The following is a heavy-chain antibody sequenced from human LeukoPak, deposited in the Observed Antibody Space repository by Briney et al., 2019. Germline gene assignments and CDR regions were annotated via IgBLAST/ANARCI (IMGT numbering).Heavy chain of an antibody. Sequence: GGSLRLSCAASGFDFSTYAMSWVRQAPGKGLEWVSGISGSGDTTYYADSVKGRFTISRDNSKNMLYLQINSLGAEDTAIYYCAKLDGSGAGSSRPPIDYWGQGSLVTVSS. CDR3: AKLDGSGAGSSRPPIDY. V-gene: IGHV3-23*01. CDR1: GFDFSTYA. J-gene: IGHJ4*02. D-gene: IGHD3-10*01. CDR2: ISGSGDTT.